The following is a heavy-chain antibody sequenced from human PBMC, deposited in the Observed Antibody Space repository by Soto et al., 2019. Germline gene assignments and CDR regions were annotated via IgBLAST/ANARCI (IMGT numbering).Heavy chain of an antibody. V-gene: IGHV4-39*01. J-gene: IGHJ3*02. CDR2: IYYSGGT. CDR3: ARHTGTTPNI. Sequence: SETLSLTCTVSGGSISSSSYYWGWIRQPPGKGLEWIGSIYYSGGTYYNPSLKSRVTISVDTSKNQFSLKLSSVTAADTAVYYCARHTGTTPNIWGQGTMVTVSS. CDR1: GGSISSSSYY. D-gene: IGHD1-7*01.